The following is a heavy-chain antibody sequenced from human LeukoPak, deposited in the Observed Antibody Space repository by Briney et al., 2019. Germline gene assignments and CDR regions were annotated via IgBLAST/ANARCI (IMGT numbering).Heavy chain of an antibody. Sequence: GGSLRLSCAASGNYWMHWVRQAPGKGLVWVSHINSDGSWTSYADSVKGRFTISKDNAKNTVYLQMNSLRTEDTAVYYCVSFYETYWGRGTLVTVSS. CDR3: VSFYETY. J-gene: IGHJ4*02. CDR2: INSDGSWT. D-gene: IGHD2/OR15-2a*01. V-gene: IGHV3-74*01. CDR1: GNYW.